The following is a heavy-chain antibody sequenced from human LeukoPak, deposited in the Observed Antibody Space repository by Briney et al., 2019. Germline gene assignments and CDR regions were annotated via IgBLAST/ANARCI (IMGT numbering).Heavy chain of an antibody. V-gene: IGHV3-48*01. D-gene: IGHD5-18*01. CDR3: ARGAGFNYGFLFDY. Sequence: ISTRGSTIYYADSVKGRCTISRDNAKNSLYLQMNSLRAEDTAVYYCARGAGFNYGFLFDYWGQGILVTVSS. J-gene: IGHJ4*02. CDR2: ISTRGSTI.